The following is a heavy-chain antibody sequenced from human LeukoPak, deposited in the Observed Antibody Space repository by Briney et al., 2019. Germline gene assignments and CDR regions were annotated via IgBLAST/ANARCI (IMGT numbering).Heavy chain of an antibody. Sequence: SETLSLTCTVSGGSISSSSYYWGWIRQPPGKGLEWIGSIYYSGSTYYNPSLKSRVTISVDTSKNQFSLKLSSVTAADTAVHYCAREDYYDSSGYYFDCWGQGTLVTVSS. CDR1: GGSISSSSYY. V-gene: IGHV4-39*07. CDR3: AREDYYDSSGYYFDC. D-gene: IGHD3-22*01. J-gene: IGHJ4*02. CDR2: IYYSGST.